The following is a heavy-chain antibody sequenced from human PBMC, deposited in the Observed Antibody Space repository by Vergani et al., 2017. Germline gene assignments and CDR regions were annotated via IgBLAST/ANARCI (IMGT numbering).Heavy chain of an antibody. CDR2: AHRSGTT. CDR1: GFSIRSGYY. V-gene: IGHV4-38-2*01. Sequence: QVQLQESGPGLVKPSETLSLTCAVVGFSIRSGYYWGWIRQPPGKGLEWIGSAHRSGTTYYNPSLKSRVTMSIDMSKNQISLKLSSVTAADTAIYYCARDVVSTTPLHGMDVWGKGTAVTVSS. J-gene: IGHJ6*04. D-gene: IGHD5/OR15-5a*01. CDR3: ARDVVSTTPLHGMDV.